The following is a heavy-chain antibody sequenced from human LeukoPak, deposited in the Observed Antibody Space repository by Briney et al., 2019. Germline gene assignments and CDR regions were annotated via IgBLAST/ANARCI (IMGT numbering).Heavy chain of an antibody. V-gene: IGHV4-61*02. J-gene: IGHJ4*02. Sequence: PSQTLSLTCTVSGGSISSGSYYWSWIRQPAGKGLEWIGRIYTSGSTNYNPSLKSRVTISVDTSKNQFSLKLSSVTAADTAVYYCARGRVDIVATGTYYFDYWGQGTLVTVSS. CDR3: ARGRVDIVATGTYYFDY. D-gene: IGHD5-12*01. CDR2: IYTSGST. CDR1: GGSISSGSYY.